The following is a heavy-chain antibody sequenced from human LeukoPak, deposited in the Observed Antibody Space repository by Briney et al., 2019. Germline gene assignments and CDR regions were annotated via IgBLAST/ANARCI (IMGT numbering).Heavy chain of an antibody. CDR3: ARDFDGSGSYYKTFDY. CDR1: GFTFSSYA. J-gene: IGHJ4*02. D-gene: IGHD3-10*01. CDR2: ISYDGSSK. V-gene: IGHV3-30*04. Sequence: GGSLRLSCAASGFTFSSYAMHWVRQAPGKGLEWVAVISYDGSSKYYADSVKGRFTISRDNSKNTLYLQMNSLRAEDTAVYYCARDFDGSGSYYKTFDYWGQGTLVTVSS.